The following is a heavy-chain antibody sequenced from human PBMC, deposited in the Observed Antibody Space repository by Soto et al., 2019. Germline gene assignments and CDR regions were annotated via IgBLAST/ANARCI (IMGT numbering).Heavy chain of an antibody. CDR1: GFTFSRYT. J-gene: IGHJ6*02. CDR2: IGDGGGRT. D-gene: IGHD2-15*01. Sequence: HPGGSLRLSCAASGFTFSRYTMTWVRQAPGKRLEWVSAIGDGGGRTYYADSVKGRFIISRDDRKSTLYLQMNRLRVEDTAVYYCAFFGVGCNNSYYLGMDVWDQGTTGTVSS. V-gene: IGHV3-23*01. CDR3: AFFGVGCNNSYYLGMDV.